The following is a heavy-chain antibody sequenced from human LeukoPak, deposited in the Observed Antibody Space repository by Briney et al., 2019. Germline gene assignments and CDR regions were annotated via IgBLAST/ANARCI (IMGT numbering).Heavy chain of an antibody. CDR1: GGSFSPYY. CDR2: INHSGST. CDR3: ARGGFYCGGDCYVDY. J-gene: IGHJ4*02. Sequence: SETLSLTCAVYGGSFSPYYWSWIRQPPGKGLEWIGEINHSGSTIYNPSLKSRVTISVDTSKNQFSLRLSSVTAADTAVYYCARGGFYCGGDCYVDYWGQGTLVTVSS. D-gene: IGHD2-21*02. V-gene: IGHV4-34*01.